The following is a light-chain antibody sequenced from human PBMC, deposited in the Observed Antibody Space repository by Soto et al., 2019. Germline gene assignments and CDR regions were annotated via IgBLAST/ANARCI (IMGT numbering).Light chain of an antibody. CDR3: QQYNNWPFT. CDR2: GAS. J-gene: IGKJ3*01. Sequence: EIVMTQSPATLSVSPGERATLSCRASQSVSSNLAWYQQKPGQAPRLFIYGASTRATGIPARFSGSGSGTESPLTISSLQSEDLAVYYCQQYNNWPFTVGPGTKVDIK. V-gene: IGKV3-15*01. CDR1: QSVSSN.